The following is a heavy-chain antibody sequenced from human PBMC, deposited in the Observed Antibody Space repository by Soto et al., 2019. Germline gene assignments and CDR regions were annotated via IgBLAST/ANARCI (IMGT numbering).Heavy chain of an antibody. D-gene: IGHD6-19*01. CDR3: AREGGGSGWYYYGMDG. Sequence: QVQLVQSGAEVKKPGSSVKVSCKASGGTFSSYAISWVRQAPGQGLEWMGGIIPIFGTANYAQKFQGRVTRPSDESTSTAYMELSSLRSEDTAVYYCAREGGGSGWYYYGMDGWGQGTTVTVSS. J-gene: IGHJ6*02. CDR2: IIPIFGTA. CDR1: GGTFSSYA. V-gene: IGHV1-69*01.